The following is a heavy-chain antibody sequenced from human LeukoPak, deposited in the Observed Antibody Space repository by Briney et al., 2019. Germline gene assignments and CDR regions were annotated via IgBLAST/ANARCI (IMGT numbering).Heavy chain of an antibody. Sequence: SETLSLTCAVSGGSISSGGYPWSWIRQPPGKGLEWIGYIYHSGSTYYNPSLKSRVTISVDRSKNQFSLKLSSVTAADTAVYYCARGTLKKVASPFDYWGQGTLVTVSS. V-gene: IGHV4-30-2*01. CDR1: GGSISSGGYP. D-gene: IGHD5-12*01. CDR3: ARGTLKKVASPFDY. CDR2: IYHSGST. J-gene: IGHJ4*02.